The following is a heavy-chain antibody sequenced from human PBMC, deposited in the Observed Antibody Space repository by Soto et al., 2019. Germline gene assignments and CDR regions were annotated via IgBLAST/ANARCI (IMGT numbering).Heavy chain of an antibody. CDR1: GYTFTGYY. V-gene: IGHV1-2*04. CDR3: AIRNWNDWGSGFDP. CDR2: INPNSGGT. Sequence: ASVKVSCKASGYTFTGYYMHWVRQAPGQGLEWMGWINPNSGGTNYAQKFQGWVTMTRDTSISTAYMELSRLRSDDTAVYYCAIRNWNDWGSGFDPWGQGTLVTVSS. J-gene: IGHJ5*02. D-gene: IGHD1-1*01.